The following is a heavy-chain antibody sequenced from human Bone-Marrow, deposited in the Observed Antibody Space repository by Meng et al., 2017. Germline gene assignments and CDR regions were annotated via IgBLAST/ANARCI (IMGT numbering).Heavy chain of an antibody. CDR2: INPKSGDT. V-gene: IGHV1-2*06. D-gene: IGHD6-13*01. CDR3: ARDEDISAAGKLFGDY. CDR1: GYTFPDYV. Sequence: QGEMVQSGAEVEKPGASVKVSCKASGYTFPDYVLHWVRRAPGQGLEWMGRINPKSGDTHYAQRFQGRVTMTGDTSISTAYMELSGLRSDDTAMYYCARDEDISAAGKLFGDYWGQGTLVTVSS. J-gene: IGHJ4*02.